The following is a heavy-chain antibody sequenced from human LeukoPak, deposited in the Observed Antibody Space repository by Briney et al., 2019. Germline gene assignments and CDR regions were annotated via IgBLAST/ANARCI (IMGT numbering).Heavy chain of an antibody. CDR1: GGSFSGYY. J-gene: IGHJ4*02. CDR3: ASDLYGDQDY. CDR2: INHSGST. D-gene: IGHD4-17*01. Sequence: SETLSLTCAVYGGSFSGYYWSWIRQPPGKGLEWIGEINHSGSTNYNPSLKSRVTISVDTSKNQFFVKLSSVTAADTAVYYCASDLYGDQDYWGQGTLVTVSS. V-gene: IGHV4-34*01.